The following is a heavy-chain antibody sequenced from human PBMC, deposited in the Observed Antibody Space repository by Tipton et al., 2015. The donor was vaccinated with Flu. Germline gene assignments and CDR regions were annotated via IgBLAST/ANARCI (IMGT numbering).Heavy chain of an antibody. J-gene: IGHJ5*02. CDR1: GEALSSYY. CDR2: VHYSGTT. D-gene: IGHD1-26*01. V-gene: IGHV4-59*01. CDR3: ARGGWEPHGGWFDP. Sequence: GEALSSYYWSWIRQSPGKGLEWIGQVHYSGTTNYNPSLKSRVTMSLDKSKNQFSLNLNSITTADTAVFYCARGGWEPHGGWFDPWGQGLLVTVSS.